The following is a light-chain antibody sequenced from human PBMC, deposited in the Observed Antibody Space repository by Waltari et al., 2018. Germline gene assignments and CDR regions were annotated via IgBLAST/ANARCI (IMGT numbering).Light chain of an antibody. V-gene: IGKV4-1*01. J-gene: IGKJ1*01. CDR1: RSGLYNPNNKNY. CDR2: WAA. Sequence: EIVMTQSPDSLAVSLGERAAINCKSSRSGLYNPNNKNYLAWYQQKPRQPPKLLINWAASRESWGPDRFSGSGSGTDFTLTISSLQAEDVAVYYCQQYYSSPISFGQGTKVEIK. CDR3: QQYYSSPIS.